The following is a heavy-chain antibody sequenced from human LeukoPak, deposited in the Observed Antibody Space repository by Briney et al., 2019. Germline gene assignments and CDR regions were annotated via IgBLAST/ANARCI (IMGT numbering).Heavy chain of an antibody. J-gene: IGHJ6*02. V-gene: IGHV3-48*03. CDR2: ISSSGSTI. Sequence: TGGSLRLSCAASGFTFSSYEMNWVRQAPGKGLEWVSYISSSGSTIYYADSVKGRFTISRDNAKNSLYLQMNSLRAEDTAVYYCARDIPYYYYYYSMDVWGQGTTVTVSS. CDR3: ARDIPYYYYYYSMDV. CDR1: GFTFSSYE.